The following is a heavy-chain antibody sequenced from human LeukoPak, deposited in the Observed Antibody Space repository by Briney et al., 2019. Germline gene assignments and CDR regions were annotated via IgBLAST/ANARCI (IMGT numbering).Heavy chain of an antibody. J-gene: IGHJ5*02. CDR3: ARDNSSSWYAHNWFDP. CDR1: GFTFSSYA. CDR2: ISYDGSNK. V-gene: IGHV3-30*04. D-gene: IGHD6-13*01. Sequence: PGGSLRLSCAASGFTFSSYAMHWVRQAPGKGLEWVAVISYDGSNKYYADSVKGRFTISRDNAKNSLYLQMNSLRAEDTAVYYCARDNSSSWYAHNWFDPWGQGTLVTVSS.